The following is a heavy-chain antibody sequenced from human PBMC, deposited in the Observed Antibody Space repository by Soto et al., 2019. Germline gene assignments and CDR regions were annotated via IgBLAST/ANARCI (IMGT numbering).Heavy chain of an antibody. CDR3: TRDVIISGWYPRGGGF. Sequence: EVQLVESGGGVVRPGGSARLSCAASGFTFDDYGMTWVRQAPGKGLEWVAGLNWSGGTAIYADSVKGRFTISRDNAKKILYLQMNSLRVEDTAFYYCTRDVIISGWYPRGGGFWGRGTLVTVSS. CDR2: LNWSGGTA. J-gene: IGHJ4*02. V-gene: IGHV3-20*04. D-gene: IGHD6-19*01. CDR1: GFTFDDYG.